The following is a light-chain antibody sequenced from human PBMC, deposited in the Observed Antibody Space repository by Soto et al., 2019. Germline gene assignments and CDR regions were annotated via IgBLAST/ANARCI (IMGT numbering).Light chain of an antibody. Sequence: AIQMTQSPSSLSASVGDRVTMTCRASQDIRDDLSWYQQRPGRAPKLLLFAASRLEGGVPSRFSGSYSGRDFTLTISGLQPDDFATYYCLHYYNYPQTFGQETTVEV. CDR3: LHYYNYPQT. CDR1: QDIRDD. J-gene: IGKJ1*01. CDR2: AAS. V-gene: IGKV1-6*01.